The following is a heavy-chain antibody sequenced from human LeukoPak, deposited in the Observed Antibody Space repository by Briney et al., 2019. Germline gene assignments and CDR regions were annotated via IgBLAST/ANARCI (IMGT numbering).Heavy chain of an antibody. CDR1: GFTFDDYG. D-gene: IGHD4-17*01. Sequence: GGSLRLSCAASGFTFDDYGMSWVRHAPGKGLEWVSAISGSGGSTYYADSVKGRFTISRDNSKNTLYLQMNSLRAEDTAVYYCARDYGDHQYYFDYWGQGTLVTVSS. CDR3: ARDYGDHQYYFDY. CDR2: ISGSGGST. V-gene: IGHV3-23*01. J-gene: IGHJ4*02.